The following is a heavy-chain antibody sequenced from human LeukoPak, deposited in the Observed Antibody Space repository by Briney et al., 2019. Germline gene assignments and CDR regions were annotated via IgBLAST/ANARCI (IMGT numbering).Heavy chain of an antibody. Sequence: GASVKVSCKASGYTFTSYDINWVRQATGQGLEWMGWMNPNSGNTGYAQKFQGRVTMTRNTSISTAYMELSSLRSEDTAVYYCARGAYSSGWYNYYYYYMDVWGKGTTVTISS. J-gene: IGHJ6*03. CDR1: GYTFTSYD. CDR3: ARGAYSSGWYNYYYYYMDV. D-gene: IGHD6-19*01. V-gene: IGHV1-8*01. CDR2: MNPNSGNT.